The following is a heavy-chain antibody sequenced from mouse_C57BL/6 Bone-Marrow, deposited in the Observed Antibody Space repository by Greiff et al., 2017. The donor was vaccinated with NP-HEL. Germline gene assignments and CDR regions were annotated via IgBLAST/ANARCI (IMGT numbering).Heavy chain of an antibody. V-gene: IGHV2-2*01. D-gene: IGHD2-4*01. J-gene: IGHJ1*03. CDR2: IWSGGST. CDR3: AREGLRRPVDFDV. CDR1: GFSLTSYG. Sequence: QVQLQQSGPGLVQPSQSLSITCTVSGFSLTSYGVHWVRQSPGKGLEWLGVIWSGGSTDYNAAFISRLSISKDNSKSQVFFKMNSLQADDTAIYYCAREGLRRPVDFDVWGTGTTVTVSS.